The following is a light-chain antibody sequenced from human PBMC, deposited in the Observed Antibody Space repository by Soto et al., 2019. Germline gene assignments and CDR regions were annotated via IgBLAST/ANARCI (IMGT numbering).Light chain of an antibody. Sequence: EIVLTQSPANLSLSPGERATLSCRASQSVSSYLAWYQQKPGQAPRLLIYDSSNRATGIPARFSRSGSGTDFALTISSLYPEDFAVYYCQQRSNWPPYTFGQGTKLESK. V-gene: IGKV3-11*01. J-gene: IGKJ2*01. CDR3: QQRSNWPPYT. CDR2: DSS. CDR1: QSVSSY.